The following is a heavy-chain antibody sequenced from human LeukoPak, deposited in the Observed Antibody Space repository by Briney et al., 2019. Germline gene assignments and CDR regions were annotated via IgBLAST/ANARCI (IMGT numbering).Heavy chain of an antibody. J-gene: IGHJ3*02. D-gene: IGHD1-14*01. CDR2: IYSGGST. Sequence: GGSLRLSCAASGFTVSNNYMTWFRQAPGKGLEWVSVIYSGGSTDHADSVKGRFSISRLNSKNTLYLQMNSLRDEDTAMYHCARGARTLSDAFDIWGQGTMVTVSA. V-gene: IGHV3-53*04. CDR3: ARGARTLSDAFDI. CDR1: GFTVSNNY.